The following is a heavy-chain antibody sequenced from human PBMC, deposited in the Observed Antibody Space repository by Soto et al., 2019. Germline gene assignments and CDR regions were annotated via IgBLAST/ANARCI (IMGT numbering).Heavy chain of an antibody. CDR3: GANMDV. J-gene: IGHJ6*02. CDR2: INQDGSEK. CDR1: GFTFSGYW. V-gene: IGHV3-7*02. Sequence: HPGGSLRLSCAASGFTFSGYWMSWVRQAPGKGLEWVANINQDGSEKNYVDSVKGRFTISRDNAKNSLSLQMNSLRAEDTAVYYCGANMDVWGQGTTVTVSS.